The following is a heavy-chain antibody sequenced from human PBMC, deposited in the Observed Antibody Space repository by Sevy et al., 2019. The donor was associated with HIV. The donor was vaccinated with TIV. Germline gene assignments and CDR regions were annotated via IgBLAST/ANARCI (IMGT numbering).Heavy chain of an antibody. J-gene: IGHJ3*02. CDR2: ISWNSGSI. Sequence: GGSLRLSCAASGFTFDDYAMHWVRQAPGKGLEWVSGISWNSGSIGYADSVKGRFTISRDNAKNSLYLQMNSLRAEDTALYYCAKGDSSGYPYSAFDIWGQGIMVTVSS. CDR3: AKGDSSGYPYSAFDI. D-gene: IGHD3-22*01. V-gene: IGHV3-9*01. CDR1: GFTFDDYA.